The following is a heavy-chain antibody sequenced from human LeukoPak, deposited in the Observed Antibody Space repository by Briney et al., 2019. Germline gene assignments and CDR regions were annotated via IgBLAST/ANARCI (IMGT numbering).Heavy chain of an antibody. Sequence: SETLSLTCTVSGDSINSDYFGGWIRQPPGKGLEWIGSIYYSGSTYYNPSLKSRITISVDTSKNQFSLKLSSVTAADTALFYCARHSCSSTACTFDYWGQGTLVTVSS. CDR2: IYYSGST. V-gene: IGHV4-39*01. D-gene: IGHD2-2*01. CDR3: ARHSCSSTACTFDY. CDR1: GDSINSDYF. J-gene: IGHJ4*02.